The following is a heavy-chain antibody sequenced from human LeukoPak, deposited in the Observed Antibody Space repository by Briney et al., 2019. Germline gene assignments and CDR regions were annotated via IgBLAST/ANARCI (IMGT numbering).Heavy chain of an antibody. D-gene: IGHD5-18*01. Sequence: PGGSLRLSCAASGFTFSSYSVNWVRQAPGKGREWVSSISSSSSYIYYADSVKGRFTISRDNAKNSLYLQMNSLRAEDTAVYYCARDTADTAMVPSVDYWGQGTLVTVSS. CDR2: ISSSSSYI. J-gene: IGHJ4*02. CDR1: GFTFSSYS. CDR3: ARDTADTAMVPSVDY. V-gene: IGHV3-21*01.